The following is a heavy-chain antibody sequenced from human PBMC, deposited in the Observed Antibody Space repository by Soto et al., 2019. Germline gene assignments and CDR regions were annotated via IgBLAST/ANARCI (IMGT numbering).Heavy chain of an antibody. J-gene: IGHJ4*02. Sequence: SETLSLTCTVSGGSISSYYWSWIRQPPGKGLEWIGYIYYSGSTNYNPSLKSRVTISVDTSKNQFSLKLSSVTAADTAVYYCAREEGIAAAGFDYWGQGTLVTV. V-gene: IGHV4-59*01. CDR3: AREEGIAAAGFDY. CDR2: IYYSGST. D-gene: IGHD6-13*01. CDR1: GGSISSYY.